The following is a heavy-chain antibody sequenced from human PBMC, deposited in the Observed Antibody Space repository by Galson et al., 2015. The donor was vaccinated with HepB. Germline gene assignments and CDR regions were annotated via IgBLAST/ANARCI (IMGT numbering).Heavy chain of an antibody. D-gene: IGHD3-16*01. V-gene: IGHV3-23*01. CDR1: GFTFNRYA. CDR2: ISGSGDST. CDR3: AKDSHDYITFDY. J-gene: IGHJ4*02. Sequence: SLRLSCAASGFTFNRYAMSWVRQAPGKGLEWVSVISGSGDSTYYADSVKGRFTISRDNSKNTLYLQMNSLRAEDTAVYYCAKDSHDYITFDYWGQGTLVTVSS.